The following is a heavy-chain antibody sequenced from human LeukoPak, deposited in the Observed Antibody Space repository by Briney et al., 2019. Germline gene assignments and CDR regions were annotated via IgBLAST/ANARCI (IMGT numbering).Heavy chain of an antibody. J-gene: IGHJ3*02. D-gene: IGHD3-3*01. Sequence: SETLSLTCTVSGGSISSYYWSWIRQPPGKGLEWIGYIYYSGCTNYNPSLKSRVTISVDTSKNQFSLKLSSVAAADTAVYYCARYDFWSGYYRDAFDIWGQGTMVTVSS. CDR2: IYYSGCT. CDR3: ARYDFWSGYYRDAFDI. V-gene: IGHV4-59*08. CDR1: GGSISSYY.